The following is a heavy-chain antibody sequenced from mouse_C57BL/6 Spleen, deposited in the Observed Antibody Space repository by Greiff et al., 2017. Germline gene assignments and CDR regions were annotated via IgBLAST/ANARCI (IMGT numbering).Heavy chain of an antibody. CDR3: ARDYYGSSYSMDY. V-gene: IGHV5-4*01. Sequence: EVHLVESGGGLVKPGGSLKLSCAASGFTFSSYAMSWVRQTPEKRLEWIATISDGGSYTYYPDNVKGRFTIYRDHAKNNLYLQMSNLKSADTTMYYCARDYYGSSYSMDYWGQGTSVTVSS. J-gene: IGHJ4*01. D-gene: IGHD1-1*01. CDR1: GFTFSSYA. CDR2: ISDGGSYT.